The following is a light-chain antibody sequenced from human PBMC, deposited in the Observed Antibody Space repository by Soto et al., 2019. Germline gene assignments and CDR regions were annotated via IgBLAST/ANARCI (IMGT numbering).Light chain of an antibody. J-gene: IGKJ2*01. Sequence: EIGLTQSQGTLSLSPGERATLSCRASQSVSSSYLAWYQQKPGQAPRLLIYGASSRATGIPDRFSGSGSGTDFTLTISRLEPEDFAVYYCQQYGSSPYTFGQGNKLEIQ. CDR3: QQYGSSPYT. CDR2: GAS. CDR1: QSVSSSY. V-gene: IGKV3-20*01.